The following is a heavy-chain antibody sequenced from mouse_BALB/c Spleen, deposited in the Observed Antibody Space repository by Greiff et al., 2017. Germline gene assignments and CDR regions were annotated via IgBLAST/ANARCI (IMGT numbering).Heavy chain of an antibody. CDR2: IWSGGST. V-gene: IGHV2-4-1*01. J-gene: IGHJ3*01. D-gene: IGHD2-3*01. CDR1: GFSLTSYG. Sequence: VKLMESGPGLVQPSQSLSITCTVSGFSLTSYGVHWVRQSPGKGLEWLGVIWSGGSTDYNAAFISRLSISKDNSKSQVFFKMNSLQADDTAIYYCARNARDGYYEWFAYWGQGTLVTVSA. CDR3: ARNARDGYYEWFAY.